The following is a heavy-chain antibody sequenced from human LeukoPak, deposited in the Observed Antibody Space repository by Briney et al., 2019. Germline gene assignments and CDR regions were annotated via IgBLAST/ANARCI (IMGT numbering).Heavy chain of an antibody. CDR3: ARDPGSYISIDAFDI. CDR2: ISSSSSYI. CDR1: VFTFSSYC. J-gene: IGHJ3*02. V-gene: IGHV3-21*01. Sequence: GGSLRLSCAASVFTFSSYCMNWVRQAPGKGREGGSSISSSSSYIYYAASVKAPFTISRDNAKNPLYLQMNSLRAGDTAVYYCARDPGSYISIDAFDIWGPGKPVTVSS. D-gene: IGHD1-26*01.